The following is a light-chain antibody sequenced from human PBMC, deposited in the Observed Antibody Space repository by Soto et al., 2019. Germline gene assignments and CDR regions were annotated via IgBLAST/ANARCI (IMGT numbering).Light chain of an antibody. Sequence: DIQMTQSPSTLSASVGDRVTITCRASQSIDRWLAWYQQKPGKAPKVLIYDASNLETGVPSRFSGGGSGTDFSLTISSLRPEDFGTYFWQPYNDLPRFGPGTRLEIK. CDR1: QSIDRW. CDR2: DAS. J-gene: IGKJ5*01. V-gene: IGKV1-5*01. CDR3: QPYNDLPR.